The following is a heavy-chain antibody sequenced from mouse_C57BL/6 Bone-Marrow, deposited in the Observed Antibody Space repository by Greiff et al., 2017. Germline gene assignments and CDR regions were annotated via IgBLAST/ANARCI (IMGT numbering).Heavy chain of an antibody. CDR2: TFYSGIT. Sequence: EVMLVESGPSLVRPSQTLSLTCTVTGFSINSDCYWIWIRQFPGNKLEYIGYTFYSGITYYNPSLESRTYITRDTSKNQFSLKLSSVTTEDTATYYCARTDGYYGAMDYWGQGTSVTVSS. D-gene: IGHD2-3*01. J-gene: IGHJ4*01. V-gene: IGHV3-3*01. CDR1: GFSINSDCY. CDR3: ARTDGYYGAMDY.